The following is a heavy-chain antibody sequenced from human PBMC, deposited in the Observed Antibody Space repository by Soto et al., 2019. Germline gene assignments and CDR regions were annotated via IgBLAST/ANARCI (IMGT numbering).Heavy chain of an antibody. V-gene: IGHV5-10-1*01. D-gene: IGHD1-1*01. CDR3: ARPGGIPAIGSPFDG. CDR1: GYRFTSYL. Sequence: PXESLKISWKGSGYRFTSYLLTWVRQMPGKGLEWMGRIDPSDSQTDYSPSFKGHVTISSDKSTSTAYLPWTSLKASDTAIYYCARPGGIPAIGSPFDGWGQGTKVTV. J-gene: IGHJ3*01. CDR2: IDPSDSQT.